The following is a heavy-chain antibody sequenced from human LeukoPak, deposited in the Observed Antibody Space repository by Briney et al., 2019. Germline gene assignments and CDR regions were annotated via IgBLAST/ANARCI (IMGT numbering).Heavy chain of an antibody. CDR1: GSTFSSYV. D-gene: IGHD4-17*01. CDR3: AKGNNYGDFY. CDR2: ISGGGGST. J-gene: IGHJ4*02. Sequence: GGSLRLSCVASGSTFSSYVMSWVRQAPGKGLEWVSSISGGGGSTYYADSVKGRFTISRDNSKNTLFLQMNSLRAEDTAVYYCAKGNNYGDFYWGQGTVVTVSS. V-gene: IGHV3-23*01.